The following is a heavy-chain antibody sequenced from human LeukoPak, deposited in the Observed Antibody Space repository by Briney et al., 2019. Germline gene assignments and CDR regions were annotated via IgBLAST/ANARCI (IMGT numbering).Heavy chain of an antibody. CDR3: ASSSSPFDY. V-gene: IGHV3-21*01. CDR2: ISSGSSYI. D-gene: IGHD2-2*01. Sequence: GGSLRLSCAVSGFTVSSIYMSWVRQAPGKGLEWVSSISSGSSYIYYADSVKGRFTISRDNAKNSLYLQMNSLRAEDTAVYYCASSSSPFDYWGQGTLVTVSS. J-gene: IGHJ4*02. CDR1: GFTVSSIY.